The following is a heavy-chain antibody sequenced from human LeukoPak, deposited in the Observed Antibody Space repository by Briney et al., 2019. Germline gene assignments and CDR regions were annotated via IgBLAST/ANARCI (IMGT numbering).Heavy chain of an antibody. CDR1: GGSISSNY. V-gene: IGHV4-59*08. J-gene: IGHJ4*02. CDR2: IYNSGST. Sequence: SETLSLTCTVSGGSISSNYWSWIRQSPGKGLEWIGYIYNSGSTNYNPSLKSRVTILVDTSKNQFSLKLSSVTAADTAVYYCARRSYSSGYYYFDYWGQGTLVTVSS. CDR3: ARRSYSSGYYYFDY. D-gene: IGHD3-22*01.